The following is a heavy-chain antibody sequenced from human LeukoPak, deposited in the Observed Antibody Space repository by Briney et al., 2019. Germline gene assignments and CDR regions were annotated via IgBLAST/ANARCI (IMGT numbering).Heavy chain of an antibody. CDR1: GFTFSNYD. D-gene: IGHD3-10*01. CDR3: ARGGWFGELLRPFDY. CDR2: IGTAGDT. Sequence: GGSLRLSCAASGFTFSNYDMHWVRQATVKGLEWVSAIGTAGDTYYSGSVKGRFTISRENAKNSLYLQMNSLKAGDTAVYYCARGGWFGELLRPFDYWGQGSLVTVSS. J-gene: IGHJ4*02. V-gene: IGHV3-13*01.